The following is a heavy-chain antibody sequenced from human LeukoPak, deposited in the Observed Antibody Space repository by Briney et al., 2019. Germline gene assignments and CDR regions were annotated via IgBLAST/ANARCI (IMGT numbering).Heavy chain of an antibody. CDR3: AREYSSSSRYFDY. Sequence: GRSLRLSCAASGFTFSSYGMHWVRQAPGKGLEWVAVIWYDGSNKYYADSVKGRSTISRDNSKNTLYLQMNSLRAEDTAVYYCAREYSSSSRYFDYWGQGTLVTVSS. D-gene: IGHD6-6*01. J-gene: IGHJ4*02. CDR2: IWYDGSNK. CDR1: GFTFSSYG. V-gene: IGHV3-33*01.